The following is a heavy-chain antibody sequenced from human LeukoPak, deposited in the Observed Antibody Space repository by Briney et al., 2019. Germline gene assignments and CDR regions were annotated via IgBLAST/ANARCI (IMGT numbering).Heavy chain of an antibody. Sequence: PGGSLRLSCAASGFTFDDYAMPWVRQAPGKGLEWVSGISWNSGNIGYADSVKGRFAISRDSAKNSLYLQMNSLRAEDMALYYCAKGYSYDMTYYFDYWGQGTLVTVSS. V-gene: IGHV3-9*03. D-gene: IGHD5-18*01. CDR3: AKGYSYDMTYYFDY. CDR2: ISWNSGNI. J-gene: IGHJ4*02. CDR1: GFTFDDYA.